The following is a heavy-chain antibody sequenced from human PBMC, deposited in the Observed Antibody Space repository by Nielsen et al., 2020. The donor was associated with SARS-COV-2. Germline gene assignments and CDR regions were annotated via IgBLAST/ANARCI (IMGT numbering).Heavy chain of an antibody. J-gene: IGHJ2*01. D-gene: IGHD5-18*01. Sequence: GSLRLSCAVYGGSFSGYYWSWIRQPPGKGLEWIGYIYYSGSTNYNPSLKSRVTISVDTSKNQFSLKLSSVTAADTAVYYCAGSVDTAMVTGWYFDLWGRGTLVTVSS. CDR1: GGSFSGYY. CDR3: AGSVDTAMVTGWYFDL. V-gene: IGHV4-59*01. CDR2: IYYSGST.